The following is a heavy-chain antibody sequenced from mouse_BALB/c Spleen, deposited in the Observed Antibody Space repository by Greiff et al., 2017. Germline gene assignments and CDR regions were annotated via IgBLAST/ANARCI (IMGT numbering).Heavy chain of an antibody. J-gene: IGHJ3*01. V-gene: IGHV2-9-2*01. CDR1: GFSLTSYD. CDR3: VRDVDADEAY. Sequence: QVQLQQSGPGLVAPSQSLSITCTVSGFSLTSYDISWIRQPPGKGLEWLGVIWTGGGTNYNSAFMSRLSISKDNSKSQVFLKMNSLQTDDTAIYYCVRDVDADEAYWGQGTLVTVSA. CDR2: IWTGGGT.